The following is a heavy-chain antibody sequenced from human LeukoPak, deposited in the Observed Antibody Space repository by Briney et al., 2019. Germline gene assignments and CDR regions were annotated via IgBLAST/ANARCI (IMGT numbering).Heavy chain of an antibody. CDR1: GFTFSSYA. Sequence: GASLRLSCAASGFTFSSYAMSWVRQAPGKGLEWVSAIGGSGGSTYYADSVKGRFTISRDNSKNTLYLQMNSLRAEDTAVYYCAKDPEWSPGPGGWFDPWGQGTLVTVSS. J-gene: IGHJ5*02. D-gene: IGHD3-3*01. CDR3: AKDPEWSPGPGGWFDP. V-gene: IGHV3-23*01. CDR2: IGGSGGST.